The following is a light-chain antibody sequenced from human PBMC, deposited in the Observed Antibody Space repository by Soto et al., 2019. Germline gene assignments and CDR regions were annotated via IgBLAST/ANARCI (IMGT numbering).Light chain of an antibody. J-gene: IGKJ1*01. Sequence: DFPMAQSPTTLSASVGYRVASICRASQNIRSRLAWFQREPLKAPKLLIYDPSRLESGVTQRFSGSRSSTEFILTIISMQTDDFATYYCQQYNSYSLTFGQGTKGDI. V-gene: IGKV1-5*02. CDR1: QNIRSR. CDR3: QQYNSYSLT. CDR2: DPS.